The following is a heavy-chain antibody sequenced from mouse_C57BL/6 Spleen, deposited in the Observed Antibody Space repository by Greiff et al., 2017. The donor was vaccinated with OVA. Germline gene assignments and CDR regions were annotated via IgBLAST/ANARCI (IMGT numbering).Heavy chain of an antibody. CDR1: GYTFTDYE. CDR2: IDPETGGT. V-gene: IGHV1-15*01. J-gene: IGHJ2*01. Sequence: VQLQQSGAELVRPGASVTLSCKASGYTFTDYEMHWVKQTPVHGLEWIGAIDPETGGTAYNQKFKGKAILTADKSSSTAYMELRSLTSEDSAVYYCTRGDDGYFDYWGQGTTLTVSS. CDR3: TRGDDGYFDY. D-gene: IGHD2-3*01.